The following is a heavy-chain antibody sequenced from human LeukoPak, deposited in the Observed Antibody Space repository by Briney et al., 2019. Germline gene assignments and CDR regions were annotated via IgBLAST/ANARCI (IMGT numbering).Heavy chain of an antibody. CDR1: GCSFNDFY. J-gene: IGHJ5*01. CDR2: INHSGST. CDR3: ARGELLATVVTPGGLTWFDS. V-gene: IGHV4-34*01. Sequence: ASETLSLTCAVYGCSFNDFYWRWHGPRPGKGLVGMGKINHSGSTNYNPSLKSRFTMSVDTSKNQFSLKLNSVTAADTAVYYCARGELLATVVTPGGLTWFDSWGQGTLVSVSS. D-gene: IGHD4-23*01.